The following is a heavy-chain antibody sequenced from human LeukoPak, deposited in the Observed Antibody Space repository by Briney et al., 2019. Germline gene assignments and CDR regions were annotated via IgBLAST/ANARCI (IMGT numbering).Heavy chain of an antibody. J-gene: IGHJ5*02. CDR3: AREKILGQQLGNWFDP. Sequence: SVKASCKASGGTFSSYAISWVRQAPGQGLEWMGGIIPIFGTANYAQKFQGRVTITADESTSTAYMELSSLRSEDTAVYYCAREKILGQQLGNWFDPWGQGTLVTVSP. V-gene: IGHV1-69*13. CDR1: GGTFSSYA. D-gene: IGHD6-13*01. CDR2: IIPIFGTA.